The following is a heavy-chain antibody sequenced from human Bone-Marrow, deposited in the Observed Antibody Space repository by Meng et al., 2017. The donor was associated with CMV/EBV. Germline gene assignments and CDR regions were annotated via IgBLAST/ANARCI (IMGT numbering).Heavy chain of an antibody. CDR3: ARKEYCSGGSCYSGIDY. J-gene: IGHJ4*02. CDR2: INPSGGST. CDR1: GYTFTSYY. V-gene: IGHV1-46*01. Sequence: ASVKVSCKASGYTFTSYYMHWVRQAPGQGLEWMGIINPSGGSTSYAQKFQGRVTMTRDTSISTAYMELSRLRSDDTAVYYCARKEYCSGGSCYSGIDYWGQGTLVTVSS. D-gene: IGHD2-15*01.